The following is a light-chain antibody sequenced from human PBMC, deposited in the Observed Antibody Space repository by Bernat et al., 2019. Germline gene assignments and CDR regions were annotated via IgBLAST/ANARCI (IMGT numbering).Light chain of an antibody. CDR2: DVT. Sequence: QSVLTQPASMSGSPGQSITISCTGTSSDVGAYDRVSWYQQHPGKAPKLLIFDVTNRPSGVSNRLSGSKSGNKASLTISGLQAEDEADYYCSSYATNRDVLFGGGTKVTVL. J-gene: IGLJ2*01. CDR3: SSYATNRDVL. V-gene: IGLV2-14*03. CDR1: SSDVGAYDR.